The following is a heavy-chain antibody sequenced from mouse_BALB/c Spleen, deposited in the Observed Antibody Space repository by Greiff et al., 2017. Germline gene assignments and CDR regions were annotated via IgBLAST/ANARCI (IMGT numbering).Heavy chain of an antibody. V-gene: IGHV2-9*02. CDR3: ARDGYYVAY. CDR2: IWAGGST. D-gene: IGHD2-3*01. J-gene: IGHJ3*01. CDR1: GFSLTSYG. Sequence: VQLVESGPGLMAPSQSLSITCTVSGFSLTSYGVHWVRQPPGKGLEWLGVIWAGGSTNYNSALMSRLSISKDNSKSQVFLKMNSLQTDDTAMYYCARDGYYVAYWGQGTLVTVSA.